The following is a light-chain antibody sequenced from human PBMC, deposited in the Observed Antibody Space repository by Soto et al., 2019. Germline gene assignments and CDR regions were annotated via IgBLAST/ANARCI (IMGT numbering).Light chain of an antibody. V-gene: IGKV3-20*01. Sequence: LTQTPGAKNKTTEERXXPSWRASQSVSNNYLAWYQQKPGQAPRLLIYCASNRATGITDRFCGSGIGTDLPFSSGVCAPDHSAACYSRPQAARETFARGTKVDI. CDR2: CAS. J-gene: IGKJ1*01. CDR3: RPQAARET. CDR1: QSVSNNY.